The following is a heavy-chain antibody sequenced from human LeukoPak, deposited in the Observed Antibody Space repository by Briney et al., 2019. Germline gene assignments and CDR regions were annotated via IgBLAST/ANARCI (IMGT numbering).Heavy chain of an antibody. V-gene: IGHV1-18*01. CDR3: AREAYYDLWSGYYTQFYYFDY. CDR1: GYTFTSYG. CDR2: ISAYNGNT. D-gene: IGHD3-3*01. Sequence: ASVKVSCKASGYTFTSYGISWVRQAPGQGLEWMGWISAYNGNTNYAQKLQGRVTMTTDTSTSTAYMELRSLRSDDTAVYYCAREAYYDLWSGYYTQFYYFDYWGQGTLVTVSS. J-gene: IGHJ4*02.